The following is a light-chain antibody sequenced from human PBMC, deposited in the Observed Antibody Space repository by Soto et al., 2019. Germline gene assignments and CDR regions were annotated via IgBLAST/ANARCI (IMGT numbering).Light chain of an antibody. CDR3: QQYDNLPSLT. Sequence: DIQMTQSPSSLSASVGDRVTITCQASQDISNYLNWYQQKPGKAPKFLIYDESNLETGVPSRFSGSGSGTDFTFTISSLQPEDIATYYCQQYDNLPSLTFGGGTKVEIK. V-gene: IGKV1-33*01. CDR1: QDISNY. CDR2: DES. J-gene: IGKJ4*01.